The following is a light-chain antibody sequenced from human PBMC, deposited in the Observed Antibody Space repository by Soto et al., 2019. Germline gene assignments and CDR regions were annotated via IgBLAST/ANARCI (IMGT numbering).Light chain of an antibody. CDR3: QQYRSFSLT. Sequence: DIQMIQSPSTLSASVGDRVTITCRASQSISNWLSWYQQKPGKAPKLLIYKTSNLESGVPSRFSGSGSGTEFSLTISSLQPDDFATYYCQQYRSFSLTFGGGTKVDIK. V-gene: IGKV1-5*03. CDR1: QSISNW. CDR2: KTS. J-gene: IGKJ4*01.